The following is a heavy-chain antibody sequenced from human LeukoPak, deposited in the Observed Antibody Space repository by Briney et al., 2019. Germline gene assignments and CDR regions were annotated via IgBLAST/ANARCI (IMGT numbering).Heavy chain of an antibody. CDR1: GFTFNIYE. CDR2: IRTSDSSI. D-gene: IGHD3-22*01. V-gene: IGHV3-48*03. J-gene: IGHJ4*02. Sequence: GGAPRLSCAASGFTFNIYEFSWVRPAPGKGLEWVSYIRTSDSSIYYADSVKGRFTISRDNAKNSLYLQMNSLRLEDTAIYYCAKDQGITMIVVVSNLDYWGQGTLVTVSS. CDR3: AKDQGITMIVVVSNLDY.